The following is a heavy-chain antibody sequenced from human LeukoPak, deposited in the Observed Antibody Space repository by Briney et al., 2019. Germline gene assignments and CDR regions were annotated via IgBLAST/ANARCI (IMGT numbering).Heavy chain of an antibody. V-gene: IGHV4-39*07. CDR2: VHYSGGS. Sequence: SETLSLTCTVSGGSISSSTYYWGWIRQSPGKGLEWIGSVHYSGGSYYNPSLKSRVTISLNTSKNQFSLKLSSVTAADTAVYYCARAVYCGGDCFYYFDYWGQGTLVTVSS. CDR1: GGSISSSTYY. J-gene: IGHJ4*02. CDR3: ARAVYCGGDCFYYFDY. D-gene: IGHD2-21*02.